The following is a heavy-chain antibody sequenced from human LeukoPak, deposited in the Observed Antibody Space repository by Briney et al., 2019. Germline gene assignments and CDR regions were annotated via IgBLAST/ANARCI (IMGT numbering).Heavy chain of an antibody. D-gene: IGHD1/OR15-1a*01. J-gene: IGHJ4*02. CDR1: GFTFSSFW. CDR3: ARGNTCGN. V-gene: IGHV3-7*01. Sequence: PGGSLRLSCAASGFTFSSFWMTWVRQAPGKGLEWVANIQEDGSEKYYVDSVKGRFTISRDNAKNSLELQMNSLRAEDTAVYYCARGNTCGNWGQGTLVTVSS. CDR2: IQEDGSEK.